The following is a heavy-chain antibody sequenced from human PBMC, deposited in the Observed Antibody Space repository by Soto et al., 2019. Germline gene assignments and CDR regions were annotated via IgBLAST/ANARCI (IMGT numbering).Heavy chain of an antibody. V-gene: IGHV1-18*01. Sequence: QVQLVQSGAEVKKPGASVKVSCKASGYTFTSYGISWVRQAPGQGLEWMGWIQGRVTMTTDTSTSRAYMELRSLRSDDTAVYYCARDPGFRSDYWGQGTLVTVSS. J-gene: IGHJ4*02. D-gene: IGHD3-9*01. CDR1: GYTFTSYG. CDR3: ARDPGFRSDY.